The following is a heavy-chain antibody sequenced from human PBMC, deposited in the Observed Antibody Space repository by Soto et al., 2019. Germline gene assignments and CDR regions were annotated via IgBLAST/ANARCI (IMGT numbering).Heavy chain of an antibody. CDR3: ARGERELPLYYYGMDV. CDR1: GGTFSSYA. V-gene: IGHV1-69*06. Sequence: SGKVSCKASGGTFSSYAISWVRQAPGQGLEWMGGIIPIFGTANYAQKFQGRVTITADKSTSTAYMELSSLRSEDTAVYYCARGERELPLYYYGMDVWGQGTTVTVSS. CDR2: IIPIFGTA. D-gene: IGHD1-26*01. J-gene: IGHJ6*02.